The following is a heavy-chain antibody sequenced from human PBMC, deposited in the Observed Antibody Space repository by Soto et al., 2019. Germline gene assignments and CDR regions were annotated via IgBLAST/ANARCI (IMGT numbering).Heavy chain of an antibody. Sequence: NPSQTRSLTCPVSGGTIISGYYYWSWIRQPPGNGLKWIGNSSSSGNAYYNPSLKSLLIISIHTSTNQFSLKVSSLSAADTALYYCASSSIYVMDVWGQGTTVA. CDR2: SSSSGNA. CDR1: GGTIISGYYY. D-gene: IGHD3-9*01. V-gene: IGHV4-30-4*01. CDR3: ASSSIYVMDV. J-gene: IGHJ6*02.